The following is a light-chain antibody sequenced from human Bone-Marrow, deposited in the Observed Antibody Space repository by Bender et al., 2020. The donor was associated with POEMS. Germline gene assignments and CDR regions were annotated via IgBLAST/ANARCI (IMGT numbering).Light chain of an antibody. J-gene: IGLJ3*02. V-gene: IGLV2-23*02. Sequence: LTQPPSVSASPGQSITISCTGTSDDVGSYTLVSWYQLRPGKAPKLIIHDVTKRPSGVSNRFSGSKSVNTASLSISGLQAEDEADYYCCSYAGGSSFVFGGGTKLTVL. CDR2: DVT. CDR3: CSYAGGSSFV. CDR1: SDDVGSYTL.